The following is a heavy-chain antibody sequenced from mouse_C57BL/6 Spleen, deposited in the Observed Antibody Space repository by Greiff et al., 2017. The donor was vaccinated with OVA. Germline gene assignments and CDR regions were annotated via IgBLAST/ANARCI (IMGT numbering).Heavy chain of an antibody. V-gene: IGHV1-80*01. J-gene: IGHJ2*01. CDR1: GYAFSSYW. Sequence: VQLQQSGAELVKPGASVKISCKASGYAFSSYWMNWVKQRPGKGLEWIGQIYPGDGDTNYNGKFKGKATLTADKSSSTAYMQLSSLTSEDSAVYFCARMITTVVAYYCDCWGKGTTLTVSS. CDR2: IYPGDGDT. CDR3: ARMITTVVAYYCDC. D-gene: IGHD1-1*01.